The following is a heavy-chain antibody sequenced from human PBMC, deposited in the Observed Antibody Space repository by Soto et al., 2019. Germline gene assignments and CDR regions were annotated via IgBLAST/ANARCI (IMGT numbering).Heavy chain of an antibody. V-gene: IGHV4-34*01. D-gene: IGHD5-12*01. J-gene: IGHJ4*02. CDR1: GGSLSGYY. CDR3: ARGQEGVVATH. CDR2: VKDGGHT. Sequence: QVQLQQWGAGLLKPSETLSLNCAVTGGSLSGYYWSWIRQPPGKGLEWIGEVKDGGHTNYSPSLRGRGTISSDPPDNQFSLRLSSVTAADTGVYYCARGQEGVVATHWDQGSLVTVSS.